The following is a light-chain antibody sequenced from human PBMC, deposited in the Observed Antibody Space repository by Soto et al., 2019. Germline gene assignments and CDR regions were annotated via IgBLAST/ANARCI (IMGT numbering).Light chain of an antibody. Sequence: QLVLTQSSSASASLGSSVKLTCTLSSGHSSYIIAWHHQQPGKAPRYLMKLEGSGCYNKGSGVPDRFSGSSSGADRYLTISNLQFEDEANYYCETWDSNTRVFGGGTKLTVL. J-gene: IGLJ2*01. CDR3: ETWDSNTRV. CDR2: LEGSGCY. V-gene: IGLV4-60*02. CDR1: SGHSSYI.